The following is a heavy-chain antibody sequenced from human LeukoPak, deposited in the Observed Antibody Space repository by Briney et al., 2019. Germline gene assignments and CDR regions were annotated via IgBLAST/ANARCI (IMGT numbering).Heavy chain of an antibody. V-gene: IGHV3-64*01. CDR1: GFTFSNYS. D-gene: IGHD6-19*01. CDR3: VRGWYPLDY. Sequence: GSLRLSCVASGFTFSNYSMHWVRQGPGEGLEYVSGISDDVGSTFYANSVKGRFTISRDNSKNTLYLQMGSLRAEDMAVYYCVRGWYPLDYWGQGTLVTVSS. J-gene: IGHJ4*02. CDR2: ISDDVGST.